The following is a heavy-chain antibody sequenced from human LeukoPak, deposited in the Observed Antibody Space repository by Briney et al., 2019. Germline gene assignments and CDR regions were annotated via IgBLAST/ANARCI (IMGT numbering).Heavy chain of an antibody. CDR1: GYSFTSHW. CDR2: IFPGDSDA. D-gene: IGHD1-26*01. J-gene: IGHJ3*01. Sequence: GESLKISCKASGYSFTSHWIGWVRQMPGKGLEWVGIIFPGDSDARYSPSFEGHVTISVDDSINTAYLQWSSLEASDIAMYYCARSRGGRRDAFDLWGQGTIVTVSS. V-gene: IGHV5-51*01. CDR3: ARSRGGRRDAFDL.